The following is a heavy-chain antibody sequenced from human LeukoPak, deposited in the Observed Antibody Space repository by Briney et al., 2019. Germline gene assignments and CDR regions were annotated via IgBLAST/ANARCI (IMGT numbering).Heavy chain of an antibody. D-gene: IGHD6-6*01. CDR2: IYYSGST. J-gene: IGHJ3*02. V-gene: IGHV4-59*08. Sequence: VKPSETLSLTCTVPGGSISSYYWSWIRQPPGKGLEWIGYIYYSGSTNYNPSLKSRVTISVDTSKNQFSLKLSSVTAADTAVYYCARAPSIASAFDIWGQGTMVTVSS. CDR3: ARAPSIASAFDI. CDR1: GGSISSYY.